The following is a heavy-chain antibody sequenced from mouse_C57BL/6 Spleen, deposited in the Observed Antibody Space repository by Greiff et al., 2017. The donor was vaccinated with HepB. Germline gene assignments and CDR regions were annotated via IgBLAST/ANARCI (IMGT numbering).Heavy chain of an antibody. V-gene: IGHV1-22*01. J-gene: IGHJ3*01. CDR3: ASPGAYYSNSFAY. CDR2: INPNNGGT. D-gene: IGHD2-5*01. Sequence: EVQLQQSGPELVKPGASVKMSCKASGYTFTDYNMHWVKQSHGKSLEWIGYINPNNGGTSYNQKFKGKATLTVNKSSSTAYMELRSLTSEDSAVYYCASPGAYYSNSFAYWGQGTLVTVSA. CDR1: GYTFTDYN.